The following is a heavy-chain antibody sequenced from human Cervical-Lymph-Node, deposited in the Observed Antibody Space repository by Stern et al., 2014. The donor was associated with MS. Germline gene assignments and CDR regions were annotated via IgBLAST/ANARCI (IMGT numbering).Heavy chain of an antibody. J-gene: IGHJ6*02. CDR1: GYRFTAYY. CDR2: IDPNSGGT. Sequence: QVPLVQSGAEVKKPGASVKVSCKASGYRFTAYYMHWVRQAPGQGLEWMGWIDPNSGGTKSAQNFQGRVTMTRDTSISTFYMELSGLTSDDTAVFYCARERHSMDVWGQGTTVTVSS. CDR3: ARERHSMDV. V-gene: IGHV1-2*02.